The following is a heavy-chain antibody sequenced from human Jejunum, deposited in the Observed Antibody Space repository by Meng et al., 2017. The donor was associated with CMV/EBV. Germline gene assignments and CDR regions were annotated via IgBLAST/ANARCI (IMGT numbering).Heavy chain of an antibody. CDR3: ARGRNIYYYYYEMDV. CDR1: GGSITGYY. V-gene: IGHV4-34*01. D-gene: IGHD2/OR15-2a*01. CDR2: INHSGTT. Sequence: YGGSITGYYWSWIRQAPGKGLEWIGEINHSGTTNYNPSLRSRVSMSADTSKNQFALKLSSVTAADTAVYYCARGRNIYYYYYEMDVWGQGTTVTVSS. J-gene: IGHJ6*02.